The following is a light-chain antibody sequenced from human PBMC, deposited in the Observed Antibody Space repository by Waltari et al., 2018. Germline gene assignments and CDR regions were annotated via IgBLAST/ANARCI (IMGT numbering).Light chain of an antibody. CDR3: QHGYGTPFT. CDR2: KAS. CDR1: QGIGNN. J-gene: IGKJ3*01. Sequence: IQMTQSPSSLSASVGARVTITCQASQGIGNNLAWYKQKPGKVPKLLIYKASTLQSGVPSRFSGSGSGTDFTLTISSLQPEDFATYYCQHGYGTPFTFGPGTKPDIK. V-gene: IGKV1-6*01.